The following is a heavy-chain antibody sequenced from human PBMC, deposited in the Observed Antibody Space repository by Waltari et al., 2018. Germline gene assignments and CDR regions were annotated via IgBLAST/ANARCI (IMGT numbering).Heavy chain of an antibody. D-gene: IGHD3-3*01. CDR2: ISGGGQTT. V-gene: IGHV3-23*01. J-gene: IGHJ3*01. CDR1: GFAFSSYS. CDR3: AKRLLEPQVGAFDV. Sequence: EVQLLQSGGGLVQPGGSLRLSCAASGFAFSSYSMSWFRQAPGKGLGWVSAISGGGQTTLYADSVKGRFSISRDNSKNTLSLQVSSLRAEDSAVYYCAKRLLEPQVGAFDVWGQGTMVTVSS.